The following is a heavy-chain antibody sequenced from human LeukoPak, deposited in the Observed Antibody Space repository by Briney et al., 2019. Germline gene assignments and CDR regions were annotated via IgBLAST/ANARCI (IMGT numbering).Heavy chain of an antibody. CDR2: IYSSGST. V-gene: IGHV3-53*01. CDR3: ARATYYYDSSGYYYNAFDI. J-gene: IGHJ3*02. Sequence: GGSLRLSCAASGFTFSNAWMSWVRQAPGKGLEWVSVIYSSGSTYYADSVKGRFTISRDNSKNTLYLQMNSLRAEDTAVYYCARATYYYDSSGYYYNAFDIWGQGTMVTVSS. D-gene: IGHD3-22*01. CDR1: GFTFSNAW.